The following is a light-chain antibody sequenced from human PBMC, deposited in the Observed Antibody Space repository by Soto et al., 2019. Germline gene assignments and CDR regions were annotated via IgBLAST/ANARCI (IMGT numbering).Light chain of an antibody. CDR1: QSVSSY. Sequence: EIVLTQSPATLSLSPGERVTLSCRASQSVSSYLAWYQQKPGQAPRLLIYDASNRATGIPARFSGSGSGTDFTLTISSLEPEDFAVYYCLQRSNWTPYTFGQGNKLEIK. CDR2: DAS. J-gene: IGKJ2*01. CDR3: LQRSNWTPYT. V-gene: IGKV3-11*01.